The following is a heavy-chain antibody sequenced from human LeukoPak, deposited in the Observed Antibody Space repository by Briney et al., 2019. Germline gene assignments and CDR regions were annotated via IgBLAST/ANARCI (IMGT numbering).Heavy chain of an antibody. CDR1: GYTFTGYY. CDR3: ASSRDRSYYRAFDI. Sequence: APVKVSCKASGYTFTGYYMHWVRQAPGQGLEWMGWINPNSGGTNYAQKFQGRVTMTRDTSISTAYMELSRLRSDDTAVYYCASSRDRSYYRAFDIWGQGTMVTVSS. D-gene: IGHD1-26*01. J-gene: IGHJ3*02. V-gene: IGHV1-2*02. CDR2: INPNSGGT.